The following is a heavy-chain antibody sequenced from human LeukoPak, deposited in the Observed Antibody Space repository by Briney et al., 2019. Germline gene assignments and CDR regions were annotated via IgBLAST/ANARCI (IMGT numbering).Heavy chain of an antibody. J-gene: IGHJ4*02. CDR1: GFTFSTYV. CDR3: AKDFPLIY. Sequence: GGSLRLSCAASGFTFSTYVFGWVPQAPGKGLEWVSTISGSGGSTYYADSVKGRFTISRDNSKNTLYLQMNSLRAEDTAVYYCAKDFPLIYWGQGTLVTVSS. CDR2: ISGSGGST. V-gene: IGHV3-23*01.